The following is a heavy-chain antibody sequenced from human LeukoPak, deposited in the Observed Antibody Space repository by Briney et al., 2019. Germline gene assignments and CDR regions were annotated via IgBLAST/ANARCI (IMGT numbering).Heavy chain of an antibody. D-gene: IGHD2-21*02. CDR2: IDAGNGRT. CDR1: GYTFTSYG. V-gene: IGHV1-3*03. Sequence: GASVKVSCKASGYTFTSYGISWVRQAPGQRLEWMGWIDAGNGRTKYSQDFQGRVTISRDTSASIAYMELSSLRSDDMAVYYCARGTWSTTLTAYYLDYWGQGTLVTVSS. CDR3: ARGTWSTTLTAYYLDY. J-gene: IGHJ4*02.